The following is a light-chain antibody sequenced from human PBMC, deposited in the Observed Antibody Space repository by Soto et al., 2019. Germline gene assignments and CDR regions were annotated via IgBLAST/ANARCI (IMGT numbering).Light chain of an antibody. CDR3: QQYYSTLWT. V-gene: IGKV4-1*01. CDR1: QTVLYSSNNKNY. J-gene: IGKJ1*01. CDR2: WAS. Sequence: DCLTAHSDATLPVSLCGRATHNYKSSQTVLYSSNNKNYLAWYQQKPGQPPKLLIYWASTRESGVPDRFSGSGSGTDFTLTISSLQAEDVAVYYCQQYYSTLWTFGQGTKVDVK.